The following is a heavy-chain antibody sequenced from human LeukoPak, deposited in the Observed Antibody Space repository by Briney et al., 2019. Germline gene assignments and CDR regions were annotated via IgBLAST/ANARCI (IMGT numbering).Heavy chain of an antibody. CDR3: ARKTTVPHFDY. V-gene: IGHV3-7*04. D-gene: IGHD1-1*01. Sequence: GGSLRLSCAASGFTFSTYWMSWVRQAQGKGLEWVANINQDGSEKYYVDSVKDRFTISRDNADNSLYLQMNSLRAEDTAVYYCARKTTVPHFDYWGQGTLVTVSS. CDR1: GFTFSTYW. CDR2: INQDGSEK. J-gene: IGHJ4*02.